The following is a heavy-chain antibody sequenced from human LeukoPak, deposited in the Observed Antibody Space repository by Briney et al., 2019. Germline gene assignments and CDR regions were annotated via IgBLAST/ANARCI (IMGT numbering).Heavy chain of an antibody. D-gene: IGHD6-13*01. J-gene: IGHJ4*02. CDR3: GRVIAGAIDY. CDR2: INLDGSVR. Sequence: PGGSLRLSCAASGFTFRGRWMAWVRKAPGKGLEWVANINLDGSVRFYVDFVKGRFTISRDNADTSTYLQMNSLRAEDTAVYYCGRVIAGAIDYWGQGTLVTVPS. V-gene: IGHV3-7*01. CDR1: GFTFRGRW.